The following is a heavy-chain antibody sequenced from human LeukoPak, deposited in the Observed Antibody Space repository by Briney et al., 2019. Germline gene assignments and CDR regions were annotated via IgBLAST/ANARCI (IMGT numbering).Heavy chain of an antibody. V-gene: IGHV4-59*01. CDR3: ASDLSRGLLYYFDY. CDR1: GGSISNYY. CDR2: TYYSGST. Sequence: SETLSLTCHVSGGSISNYYSNWIRQAPGKGLEWIGYTYYSGSTRYNPSLKSRVTISVDTSKNQFSLKLSSVTAADTAVYYCASDLSRGLLYYFDYWGQGTLVTVSS. J-gene: IGHJ4*02.